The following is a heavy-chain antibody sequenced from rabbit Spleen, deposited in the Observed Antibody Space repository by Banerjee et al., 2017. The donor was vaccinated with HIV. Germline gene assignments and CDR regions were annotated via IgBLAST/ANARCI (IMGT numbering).Heavy chain of an antibody. V-gene: IGHV1S40*01. J-gene: IGHJ2*01. CDR1: GFSFSSSSY. CDR2: INAVTGKA. Sequence: QSLEESGGDLVKPGASLTLTCTASGFSFSSSSYMCWVRQAPGKGLEWIACINAVTGKAVYASWAKGRFTFSKTSSTTVTLQMTSLTAADTATYFCARDRGSGWGDAIDPWGPGTLVTVS. D-gene: IGHD4-1*01. CDR3: ARDRGSGWGDAIDP.